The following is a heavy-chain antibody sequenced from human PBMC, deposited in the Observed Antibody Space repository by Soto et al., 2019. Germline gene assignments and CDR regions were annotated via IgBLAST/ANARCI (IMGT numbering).Heavy chain of an antibody. V-gene: IGHV3-72*01. CDR3: ARVPWAAGSSAPGAFDI. Sequence: PGGSLRLSCAASGFTFSDHYMDWVRQAPGKGLEWVGRTRNKANSYTTEYAASVKGRFTISRDDSKNSLYLQMNSLKTEDTAVYYCARVPWAAGSSAPGAFDIWGQGTMVTVSS. J-gene: IGHJ3*02. CDR1: GFTFSDHY. CDR2: TRNKANSYTT. D-gene: IGHD6-6*01.